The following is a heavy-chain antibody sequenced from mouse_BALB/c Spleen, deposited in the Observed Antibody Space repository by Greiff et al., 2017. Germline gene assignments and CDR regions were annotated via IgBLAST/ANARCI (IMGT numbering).Heavy chain of an antibody. J-gene: IGHJ3*01. CDR1: GYTFTSYV. CDR3: ARGPLGDYGSSWFAY. Sequence: EVQLQQSGPELVKPGASVKMSCKASGYTFTSYVMHWVKQKPGQGLEWIGYINPYNDGTKYNEKFKGKATLTSDKSSSTAYMELSSLTSEDSAVYYCARGPLGDYGSSWFAYWGQGTLVTVSA. CDR2: INPYNDGT. D-gene: IGHD1-1*01. V-gene: IGHV1-14*01.